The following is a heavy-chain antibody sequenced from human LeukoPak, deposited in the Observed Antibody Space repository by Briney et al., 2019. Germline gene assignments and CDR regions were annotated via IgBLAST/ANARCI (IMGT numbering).Heavy chain of an antibody. J-gene: IGHJ4*02. Sequence: ASVKVSCKVSGYTLTELSMHWVRQARGKGLEWMGGFDPEDGETIYAQKFQGRVTMTEDTSTDTAYMELSSLRSEDTAVYYCATETNVDTAMTDWGQGTLVTVSS. CDR2: FDPEDGET. CDR1: GYTLTELS. V-gene: IGHV1-24*01. CDR3: ATETNVDTAMTD. D-gene: IGHD5-18*01.